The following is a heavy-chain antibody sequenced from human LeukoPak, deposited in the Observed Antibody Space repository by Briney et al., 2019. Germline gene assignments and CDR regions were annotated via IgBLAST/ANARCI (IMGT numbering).Heavy chain of an antibody. CDR3: ARRGGIVVVITPFDY. Sequence: SETLSLTCTVSGGSISSSSYYWGWIRQPPGKGLEWIGSIYYSGSTYYNPSLKSRVTISVDTSKNQFSLKLSSVTAADTAVYYCARRGGIVVVITPFDYWGQGTLVTVSS. D-gene: IGHD3-22*01. CDR1: GGSISSSSYY. J-gene: IGHJ4*02. CDR2: IYYSGST. V-gene: IGHV4-39*07.